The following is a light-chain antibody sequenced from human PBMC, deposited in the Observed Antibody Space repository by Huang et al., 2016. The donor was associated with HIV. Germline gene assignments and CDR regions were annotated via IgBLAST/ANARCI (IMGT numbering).Light chain of an antibody. Sequence: DTVMTQTPATLSVSPGARATLSCRASQSVGSKLAWFQQKPGQAPRLLIHGASTRATGSPASVSGSGSGTEFTLTISSLQSEDFAVDYCQQYNNWPYTFGQGTKLEIK. J-gene: IGKJ2*01. CDR2: GAS. CDR3: QQYNNWPYT. V-gene: IGKV3-15*01. CDR1: QSVGSK.